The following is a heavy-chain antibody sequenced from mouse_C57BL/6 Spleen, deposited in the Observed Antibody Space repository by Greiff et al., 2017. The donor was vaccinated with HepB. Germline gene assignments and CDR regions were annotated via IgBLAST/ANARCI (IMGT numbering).Heavy chain of an antibody. Sequence: EVQRVESGGGLVKPGGSLKLSCAASGFTFSSYAMSWVRQTPEKRLEWVGTISDGGSYTYYPDNVKGRFTSSRDNAKNNLYLQMSHLESEDTAMYYCARDPGTRYFDYWGQGTTLTVSS. V-gene: IGHV5-4*01. D-gene: IGHD3-3*01. CDR1: GFTFSSYA. CDR2: ISDGGSYT. J-gene: IGHJ2*01. CDR3: ARDPGTRYFDY.